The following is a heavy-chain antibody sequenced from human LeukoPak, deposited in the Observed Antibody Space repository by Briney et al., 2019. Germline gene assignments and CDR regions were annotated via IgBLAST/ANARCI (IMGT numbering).Heavy chain of an antibody. CDR3: ARDCSSTSCYPGVDY. V-gene: IGHV3-48*01. D-gene: IGHD2-2*01. CDR1: GFTFSSYS. CDR2: ISSSSSTI. J-gene: IGHJ4*02. Sequence: GGSLRLSCAASGFTFSSYSMNWVRQAPGKGLEWVSSISSSSSTIYYADSVKGRFTISRDNAKNSLYLQMNSLRAEDTAVYYCARDCSSTSCYPGVDYWGQGTLVTVSS.